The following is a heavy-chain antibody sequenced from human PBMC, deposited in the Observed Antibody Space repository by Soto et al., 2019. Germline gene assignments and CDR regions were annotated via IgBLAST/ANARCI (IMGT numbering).Heavy chain of an antibody. Sequence: ASVKVSCKASGYTFTSYDINWVRQATGQGLEWMGWMNPNSGNTGYAQKFQGRATMTRNTSISTAYMELSSLRSEDTAVYYCASPNGIAARGVYYYMDVWGKGTTVTVSS. V-gene: IGHV1-8*01. D-gene: IGHD6-13*01. CDR2: MNPNSGNT. CDR1: GYTFTSYD. J-gene: IGHJ6*03. CDR3: ASPNGIAARGVYYYMDV.